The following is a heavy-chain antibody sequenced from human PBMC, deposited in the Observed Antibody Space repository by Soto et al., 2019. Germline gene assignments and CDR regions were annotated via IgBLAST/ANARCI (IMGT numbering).Heavy chain of an antibody. J-gene: IGHJ2*01. CDR1: GFTLITYP. CDR2: ISGGGDRA. Sequence: EVQLLESGGGLVQPGGSLSPSGVAPGFTLITYPMTWVAQTQGKGLGGVSTISGGGDRAFDADTVKGRFTISRDNSKNTVNLQMNSLRADDTAVYYCARKVLGSTSRPDWWYFDLWGRGTLVTVSS. V-gene: IGHV3-23*01. D-gene: IGHD2-2*01. CDR3: ARKVLGSTSRPDWWYFDL.